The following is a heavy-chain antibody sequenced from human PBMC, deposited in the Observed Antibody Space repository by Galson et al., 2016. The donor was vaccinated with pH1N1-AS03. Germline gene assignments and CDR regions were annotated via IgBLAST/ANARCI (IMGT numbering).Heavy chain of an antibody. CDR1: GGIFSNYA. J-gene: IGHJ6*01. Sequence: SVKVSCKASGGIFSNYAISWVRQAPGQGLEWMGGIIPMLGTANYAQKFQGRVTITADESTRTAYMELSSLTSEDTAVYYCSREVPSGPREVQGLQKYGMGVWGQGTTLTVSS. V-gene: IGHV1-69*13. CDR2: IIPMLGTA. CDR3: SREVPSGPREVQGLQKYGMGV.